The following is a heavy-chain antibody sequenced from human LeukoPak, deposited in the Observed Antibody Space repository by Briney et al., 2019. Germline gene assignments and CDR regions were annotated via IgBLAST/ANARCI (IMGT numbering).Heavy chain of an antibody. CDR3: ARGRSWSVGWFDP. D-gene: IGHD6-13*01. J-gene: IGHJ5*02. Sequence: ASVKVSRKASGYTFTSYDINWVRQATGQGLEWMGWMNPNSRNAGYAQKFQGRVTITRNTSISTAYMELSSLRSEDTAVYYCARGRSWSVGWFDPWGQGTLVTVSS. CDR1: GYTFTSYD. V-gene: IGHV1-8*03. CDR2: MNPNSRNA.